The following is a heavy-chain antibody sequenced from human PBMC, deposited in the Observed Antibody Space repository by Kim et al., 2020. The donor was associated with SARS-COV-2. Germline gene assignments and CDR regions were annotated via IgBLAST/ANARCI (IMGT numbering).Heavy chain of an antibody. CDR2: IWYDGSNK. J-gene: IGHJ6*04. CDR1: GFTFSSYG. V-gene: IGHV3-33*01. D-gene: IGHD6-13*01. CDR3: ARDQYMGIAAAVNV. Sequence: GGSLRLSCAASGFTFSSYGMHWVRQAPGKGLEWVAVIWYDGSNKYYADSVKGRFTISRDNSKNTLYLQMNSLRAEDTAVYYCARDQYMGIAAAVNVWGKGTTVTVSS.